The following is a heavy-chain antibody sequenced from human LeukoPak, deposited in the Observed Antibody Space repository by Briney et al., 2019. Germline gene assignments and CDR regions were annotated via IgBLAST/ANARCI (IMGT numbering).Heavy chain of an antibody. Sequence: PSETLSLTCAVSGGSISSGGYSWSWIRQPPGKGLEWIGYIYHSGSTYYNPSLKSRVTISVDRSKNQFSLKLSSVTAADTAVYYCARVVGIYDSSGYYAATFDYWSQGTLVTVSS. CDR3: ARVVGIYDSSGYYAATFDY. D-gene: IGHD3-22*01. CDR1: GGSISSGGYS. J-gene: IGHJ4*02. V-gene: IGHV4-30-2*01. CDR2: IYHSGST.